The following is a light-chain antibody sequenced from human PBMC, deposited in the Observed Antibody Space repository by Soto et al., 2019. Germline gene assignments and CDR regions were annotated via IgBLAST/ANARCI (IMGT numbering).Light chain of an antibody. CDR1: SSEVGGYNY. CDR2: DVS. CDR3: CSYAGSHTVV. J-gene: IGLJ2*01. Sequence: QSALTQPRSVSGSPGQSVTISCTGTSSEVGGYNYVSWYQQHPGKAPKLMIYDVSKRPSGVPDRFSGSKSGNTASLTISGLQAEDEADYYCCSYAGSHTVVFGGGTQLTVL. V-gene: IGLV2-11*01.